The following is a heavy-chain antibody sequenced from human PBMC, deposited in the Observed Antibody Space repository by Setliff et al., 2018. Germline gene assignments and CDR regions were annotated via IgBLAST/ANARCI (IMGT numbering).Heavy chain of an antibody. J-gene: IGHJ4*02. Sequence: GGSLRLSCAASGFNFSIYTMTWVRQAPGKGLEWVSSIPSTGSRTDYADSVQGRFIVSRDNSKNTLYLQMNSLRAEDTAVYYCATRLGDFWGQGTLVTVSS. CDR2: IPSTGSRT. CDR1: GFNFSIYT. V-gene: IGHV3-23*01. D-gene: IGHD1-1*01. CDR3: ATRLGDF.